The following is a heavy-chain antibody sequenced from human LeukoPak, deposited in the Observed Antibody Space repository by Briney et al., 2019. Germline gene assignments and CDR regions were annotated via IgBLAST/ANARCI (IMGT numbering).Heavy chain of an antibody. J-gene: IGHJ3*02. CDR3: ARKVTHTGYGSVYAFDI. V-gene: IGHV1-8*03. CDR2: MNPNSGNT. Sequence: ASVKVSCKASGYTFTGYYMHWVRQAPGQGLEWMGWMNPNSGNTGYAQKFQGRVTITRNTSISTAYMELSSLRSEDTAVYYCARKVTHTGYGSVYAFDIWGQGTMVTVSS. CDR1: GYTFTGYY. D-gene: IGHD3-10*01.